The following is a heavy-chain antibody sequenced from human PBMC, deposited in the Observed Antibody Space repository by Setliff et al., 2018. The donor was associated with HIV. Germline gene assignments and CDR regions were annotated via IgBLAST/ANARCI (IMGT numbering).Heavy chain of an antibody. V-gene: IGHV4-34*01. J-gene: IGHJ3*02. CDR3: ARVSDAFDI. CDR1: GGSFSGYY. Sequence: SETLSLTCAVYGGSFSGYYWSWIRQPPGKGLEWIGEINHSGSTNYNPSLKSRVTISVDTSENQFSLKLSSVTAADTAVYYCARVSDAFDIWGQGTMVTVSS. CDR2: INHSGST.